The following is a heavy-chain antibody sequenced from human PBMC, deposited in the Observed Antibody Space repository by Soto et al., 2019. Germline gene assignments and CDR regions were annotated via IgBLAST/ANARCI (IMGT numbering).Heavy chain of an antibody. Sequence: QVQLVESGGGVVQPGRSLRLSCAASGFTFSSYGMHWVRQAPGKGLEWVAVIWYDGSNKYYADSVKGRFTISRDNSKNTLYLQMNRLRAEDTAVYYCARGGYCSSTSCYRYYYYGMDVWGQGTTVTVSS. CDR1: GFTFSSYG. D-gene: IGHD2-2*01. CDR2: IWYDGSNK. J-gene: IGHJ6*02. V-gene: IGHV3-33*01. CDR3: ARGGYCSSTSCYRYYYYGMDV.